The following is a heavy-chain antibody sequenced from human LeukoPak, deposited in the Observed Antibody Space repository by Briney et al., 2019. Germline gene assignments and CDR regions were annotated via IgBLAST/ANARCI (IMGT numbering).Heavy chain of an antibody. D-gene: IGHD3-22*01. CDR3: ARRVIRYYDSSGYNY. J-gene: IGHJ4*02. Sequence: SETLSLTCSVSNGSINTGTYYWGWIRQTPGKGLEWIGSVYYIGSTYYNPSLKSRVTISVDTSKNQFSLKLSSVTAADTAVYYCARRVIRYYDSSGYNYWGQGTLVTVSS. CDR1: NGSINTGTYY. V-gene: IGHV4-39*07. CDR2: VYYIGST.